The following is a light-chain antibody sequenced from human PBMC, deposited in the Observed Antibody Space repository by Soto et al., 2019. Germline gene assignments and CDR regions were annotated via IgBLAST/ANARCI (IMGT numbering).Light chain of an antibody. CDR1: QNVDSN. Sequence: EIVMTQSPATLSVSPGERATLSCRASQNVDSNLAWYQQKPGQAPRLLIYDVSTRVTGIPTRFSGSGSGTEFTLTISSLQSEDFAVYRCQQYINWPALSFAGGTKVEIK. J-gene: IGKJ4*01. V-gene: IGKV3-15*01. CDR2: DVS. CDR3: QQYINWPALS.